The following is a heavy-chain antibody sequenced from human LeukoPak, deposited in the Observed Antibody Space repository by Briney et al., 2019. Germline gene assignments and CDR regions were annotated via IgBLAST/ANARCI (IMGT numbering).Heavy chain of an antibody. D-gene: IGHD2/OR15-2a*01. CDR3: ARDKIEGPSNFDN. V-gene: IGHV3-7*03. J-gene: IGHJ4*02. CDR1: GFTFSRYW. Sequence: GGSLRLSCAASGFTFSRYWMTWVRQAPGKGPEWVANIKQDGSEQYYVDSVKGRFTISRDNAKSSLYLQMYSLRAEDTAIYYCARDKIEGPSNFDNWGQGTLVIVSS. CDR2: IKQDGSEQ.